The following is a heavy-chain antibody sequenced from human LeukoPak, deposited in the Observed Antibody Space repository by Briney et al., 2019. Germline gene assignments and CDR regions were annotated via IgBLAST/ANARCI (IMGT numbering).Heavy chain of an antibody. Sequence: PGGSLRLSCAASGFTFSSYGMSWVRQAPGKGLEWVSAISGSGGSTYYADSVKGRFTISRDNSKNTLYLQMNSLRAEDTAVYYCAKVRPFYDSSGYYDYWGQGTLVTVSS. CDR3: AKVRPFYDSSGYYDY. CDR2: ISGSGGST. V-gene: IGHV3-23*01. J-gene: IGHJ4*02. D-gene: IGHD3-22*01. CDR1: GFTFSSYG.